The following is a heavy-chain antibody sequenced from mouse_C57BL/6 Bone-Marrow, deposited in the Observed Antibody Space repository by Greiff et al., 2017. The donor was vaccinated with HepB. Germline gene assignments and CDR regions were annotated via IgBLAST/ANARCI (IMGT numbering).Heavy chain of an antibody. J-gene: IGHJ4*01. CDR2: IHPNSGST. V-gene: IGHV1-64*01. CDR1: GYTFTSYW. CDR3: APFITTVSYAMDY. D-gene: IGHD1-1*01. Sequence: QVQLQQPGAELVKPGASVKLSCKASGYTFTSYWMHWVKQRPGQGLEWIGMIHPNSGSTNYNEKFKSKATLTVDKSSSTAYMQLSSLTSEDSAVYYCAPFITTVSYAMDYWGQGTSVTVSS.